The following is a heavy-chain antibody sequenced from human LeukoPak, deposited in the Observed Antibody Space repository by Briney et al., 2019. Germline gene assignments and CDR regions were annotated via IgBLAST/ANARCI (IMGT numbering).Heavy chain of an antibody. CDR2: IYPGDSDT. CDR3: ARPLGYSYTRFDY. D-gene: IGHD5-18*01. V-gene: IGHV5-51*01. J-gene: IGHJ4*02. Sequence: GESLKISCKGSGYIFSNYWIGWVRQMPGKGLEWMGIIYPGDSDTTYSPSFQGQVTISVDKSISTAYLHWSSLKASDTAMYYCARPLGYSYTRFDYWGQGTLATVSS. CDR1: GYIFSNYW.